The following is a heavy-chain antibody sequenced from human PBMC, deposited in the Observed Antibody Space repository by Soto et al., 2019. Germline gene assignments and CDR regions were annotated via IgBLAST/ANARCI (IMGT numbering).Heavy chain of an antibody. J-gene: IGHJ6*02. CDR1: GYTFTGYY. Sequence: ASVKVSCKASGYTFTGYYMHWVRQAPGQGLEWMGWINPNSGGTNYAQKFQGRVTMTRDTSISTAYMELSRLRSDDTAVYYCARDPDIVVVVAATGYGMDVWGQGTTVTVFS. V-gene: IGHV1-2*02. CDR2: INPNSGGT. D-gene: IGHD2-15*01. CDR3: ARDPDIVVVVAATGYGMDV.